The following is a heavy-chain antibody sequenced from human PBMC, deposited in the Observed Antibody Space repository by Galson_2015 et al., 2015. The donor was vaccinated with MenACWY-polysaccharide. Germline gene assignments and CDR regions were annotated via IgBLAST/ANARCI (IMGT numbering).Heavy chain of an antibody. J-gene: IGHJ5*02. Sequence: CAISGDSVSSHTAAWNWIRQSPSRGLEWLGRTYYRTNWSSDYALSVRGRITINADTTKNQFSLQLNSVTPEDTAVYYCVRGGAAESLLFDPWGQGTLVTVSS. D-gene: IGHD2-15*01. CDR3: VRGGAAESLLFDP. CDR1: GDSVSSHTAA. CDR2: TYYRTNWSS. V-gene: IGHV6-1*01.